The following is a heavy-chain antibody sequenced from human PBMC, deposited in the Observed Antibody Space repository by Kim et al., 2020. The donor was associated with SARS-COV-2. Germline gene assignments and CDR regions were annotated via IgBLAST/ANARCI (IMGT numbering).Heavy chain of an antibody. J-gene: IGHJ6*02. CDR3: ARGGPSPNYYDTIDYQAMDL. CDR1: GYTFTSSY. D-gene: IGHD3-22*01. V-gene: IGHV1-46*01. Sequence: ASVKVSCKASGYTFTSSYLHWVRQAPGQRLEWMGLINPRGTSTRYAQSFQVRVTMTRDSSMNTVYMYLSSLTSEDTAVYYCARGGPSPNYYDTIDYQAMDLWGQGTTVTVSS. CDR2: INPRGTST.